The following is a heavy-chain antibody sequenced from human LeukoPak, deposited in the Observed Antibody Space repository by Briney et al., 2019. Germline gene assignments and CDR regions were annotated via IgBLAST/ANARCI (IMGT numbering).Heavy chain of an antibody. Sequence: GGSLRLSCAASGFTVSSNYMSWVRQAPGKGLEWVSVIYSGGSTYYADSVKGRFTISRDNSKNTLYLQMSSLRAEDTAVYYCAGRSSEYYYYYYMDVWGKGTTVTVSS. D-gene: IGHD2-15*01. J-gene: IGHJ6*03. V-gene: IGHV3-53*01. CDR1: GFTVSSNY. CDR3: AGRSSEYYYYYYMDV. CDR2: IYSGGST.